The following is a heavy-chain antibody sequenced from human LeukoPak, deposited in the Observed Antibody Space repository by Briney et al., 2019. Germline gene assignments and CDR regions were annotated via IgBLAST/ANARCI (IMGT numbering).Heavy chain of an antibody. J-gene: IGHJ3*02. Sequence: SETLSLTCTVSGGSISSYYWSWIRQPAGKGLEWIGRIYSSGSTNYNPSLKSRVTMSVDTSKNQFSLKLSSVTAADTAVYYCARIRDSSGHYLGAFDIWSQGTMVTVSS. CDR2: IYSSGST. CDR1: GGSISSYY. V-gene: IGHV4-4*07. CDR3: ARIRDSSGHYLGAFDI. D-gene: IGHD3-22*01.